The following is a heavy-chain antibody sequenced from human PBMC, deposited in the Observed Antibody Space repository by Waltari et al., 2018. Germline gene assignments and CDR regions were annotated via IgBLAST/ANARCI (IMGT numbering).Heavy chain of an antibody. CDR2: INHSGST. J-gene: IGHJ6*02. CDR3: ARATYYDFWSGYYLNHYYYYGMDV. Sequence: QVQLQQWGAGLLKPSETLSLTCAVYGGSFSGYYWSWIRQPPGKGLEWIGEINHSGSTNDNPSLKNGVTIAVDTSKNQFSRKLSSVTAADTAVYYCARATYYDFWSGYYLNHYYYYGMDVWGQGTTVTVSS. CDR1: GGSFSGYY. V-gene: IGHV4-34*01. D-gene: IGHD3-3*01.